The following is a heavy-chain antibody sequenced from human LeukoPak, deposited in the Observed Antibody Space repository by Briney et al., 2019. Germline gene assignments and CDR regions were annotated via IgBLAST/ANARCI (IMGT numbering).Heavy chain of an antibody. CDR3: AREVGGSGSYYTDY. CDR2: INPNSGGT. Sequence: ASVKVSCKASGYTFTGYYMHWVRQAPGQGLEWMGWINPNSGGTNYAQKFQGRVTMTRDTSISTAYMELSRLRSDDTAVYYCAREVGGSGSYYTDYWGQGTLVTVSS. CDR1: GYTFTGYY. J-gene: IGHJ4*02. D-gene: IGHD3-10*01. V-gene: IGHV1-2*02.